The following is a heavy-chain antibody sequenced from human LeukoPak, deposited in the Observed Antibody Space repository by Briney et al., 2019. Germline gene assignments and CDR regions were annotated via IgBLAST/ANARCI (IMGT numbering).Heavy chain of an antibody. CDR3: TRDPRLCDY. V-gene: IGHV3-11*01. CDR2: IGPSGTIV. Sequence: GGSLRLSCAASGFALRDFYMTWIRQAPGRGLEWLSYIGPSGTIVNYADSVRGRFTVSRDNAENSLYLQMNSLRAEDTAVYYCTRDPRLCDYWGQGTLVTVSS. J-gene: IGHJ4*02. CDR1: GFALRDFY.